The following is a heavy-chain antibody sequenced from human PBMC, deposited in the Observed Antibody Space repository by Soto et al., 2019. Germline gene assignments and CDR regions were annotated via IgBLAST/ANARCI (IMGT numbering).Heavy chain of an antibody. CDR3: TKGPIFGVVTHYFDS. Sequence: EVQLLESGGGLVQPGGSLRLSCAASGFTFSSYAMNWVRQAPGKGLEWVSSVSGGGDGTYYADSVKGRFTTSRDNSKNTLYLQMSSLRAQDTAVYFCTKGPIFGVVTHYFDSWGQGTLVTVSS. V-gene: IGHV3-23*01. D-gene: IGHD3-3*01. CDR2: VSGGGDGT. CDR1: GFTFSSYA. J-gene: IGHJ4*02.